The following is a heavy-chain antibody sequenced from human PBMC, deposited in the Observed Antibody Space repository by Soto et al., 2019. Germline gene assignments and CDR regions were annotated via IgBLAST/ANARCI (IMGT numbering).Heavy chain of an antibody. CDR2: ISAYNGNT. J-gene: IGHJ2*01. D-gene: IGHD6-13*01. Sequence: GASVEVSCKXSGYTFTSYGISWVRQAPGQGLEWMGWISAYNGNTNYAQKLQGRVTMTTDTSTSTAYMELRSLRSDDTAVYYCARGRLYSSSRYFDLWGRGTLVTVSS. V-gene: IGHV1-18*01. CDR3: ARGRLYSSSRYFDL. CDR1: GYTFTSYG.